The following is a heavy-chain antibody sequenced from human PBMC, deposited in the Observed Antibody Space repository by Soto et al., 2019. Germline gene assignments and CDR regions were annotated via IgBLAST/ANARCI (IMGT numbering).Heavy chain of an antibody. V-gene: IGHV4-31*03. CDR2: IYYSGST. J-gene: IGHJ5*02. D-gene: IGHD2-15*01. Sequence: PSETLSLTCTVSGGSISSGGYYWSWIRQHPGKGLEWIGYIYYSGSTYYNPSLKSRVTISVDTSKNQFSLKLSSVTAADTAVYYCARGEGDIVNWFDPWGQGTLVTVSS. CDR3: ARGEGDIVNWFDP. CDR1: GGSISSGGYY.